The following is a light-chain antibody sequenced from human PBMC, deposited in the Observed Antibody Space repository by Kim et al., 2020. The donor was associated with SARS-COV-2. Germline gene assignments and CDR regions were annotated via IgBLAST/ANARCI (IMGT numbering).Light chain of an antibody. CDR3: LQYSSSPWT. Sequence: EIVLTQSPGTLSLSPGERATLSCRASQSVSSGYLAWYQQKPGQAPRLLIYGASSRATGIPDRFSGSGSGTDFTLTISRLEPEDFAVFYCLQYSSSPWTFGQGTKVDIK. V-gene: IGKV3-20*01. CDR1: QSVSSGY. CDR2: GAS. J-gene: IGKJ1*01.